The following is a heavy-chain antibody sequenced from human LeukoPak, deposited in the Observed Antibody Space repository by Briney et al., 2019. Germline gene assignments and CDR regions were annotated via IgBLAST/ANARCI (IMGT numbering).Heavy chain of an antibody. J-gene: IGHJ4*02. D-gene: IGHD2-21*02. CDR2: ISAYNGNT. CDR1: GYTFTSYG. V-gene: IGHV1-18*01. CDR3: ARVLGVDCGGDCYLDY. Sequence: ASVKVSCKASGYTFTSYGISWVRQAPGQGLEWMGWISAYNGNTNYAQKLQGRATMTTDTSTSTAYMELRSLRSDDTAVYYCARVLGVDCGGDCYLDYWGQGTLVTVSS.